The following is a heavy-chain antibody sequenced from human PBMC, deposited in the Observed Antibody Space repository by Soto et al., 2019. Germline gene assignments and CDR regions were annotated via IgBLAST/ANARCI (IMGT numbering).Heavy chain of an antibody. CDR2: IYYSGST. D-gene: IGHD3-10*01. V-gene: IGHV4-59*01. CDR3: ARAPRGNYGYPSYFDY. Sequence: QVQLQESGPGLVKPSETLSLTCTVSGGSISSYYWSWIRQPPGKGLEWIGYIYYSGSTNYNPSRKSRVTISVDTSKNQFSLKLSSVTAADTAVYYCARAPRGNYGYPSYFDYWGQGTLVTVSS. CDR1: GGSISSYY. J-gene: IGHJ4*02.